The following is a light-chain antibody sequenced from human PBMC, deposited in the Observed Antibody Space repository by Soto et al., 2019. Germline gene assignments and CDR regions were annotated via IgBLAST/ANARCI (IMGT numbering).Light chain of an antibody. V-gene: IGKV3-15*01. CDR1: QSVTSN. Sequence: EIVMTQSPATLSVSPGERATLSCRASQSVTSNLARYQQKPGQAPRLLIYGASTRATGIPARFSGSGSGTAFPLTISSLQSADFPAYYCQQYNNWPPTFGQGTRLEIK. CDR2: GAS. CDR3: QQYNNWPPT. J-gene: IGKJ5*01.